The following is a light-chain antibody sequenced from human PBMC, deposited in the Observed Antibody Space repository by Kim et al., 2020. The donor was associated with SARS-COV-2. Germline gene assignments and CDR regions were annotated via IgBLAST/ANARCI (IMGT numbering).Light chain of an antibody. V-gene: IGLV3-1*01. J-gene: IGLJ2*01. CDR3: QAWDSRSYVV. CDR2: QDN. CDR1: KLGDKY. Sequence: SYVLTQPPSVSVSPGQTASITCSGDKLGDKYAYWYQQKPGQSPVVVIYQDNKRPSGIPERFSGSNSGNTATLTISGTQAMDEADYYCQAWDSRSYVVFGGGTQLTVL.